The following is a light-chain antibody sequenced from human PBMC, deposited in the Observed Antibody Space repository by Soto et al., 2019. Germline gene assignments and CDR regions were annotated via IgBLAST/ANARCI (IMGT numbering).Light chain of an antibody. CDR3: QQYGRVPWT. CDR1: QSVGSSP. V-gene: IGKV3-20*01. J-gene: IGKJ1*01. Sequence: EIVLTKSPGTLSLSPGERATLSCMASQSVGSSPLAWYQQKPGQAPSLLMYGASSRATGIPDRFSGSGSGTDFTLTISRLEPEDFAVYSCQQYGRVPWTLGQGTKVDIK. CDR2: GAS.